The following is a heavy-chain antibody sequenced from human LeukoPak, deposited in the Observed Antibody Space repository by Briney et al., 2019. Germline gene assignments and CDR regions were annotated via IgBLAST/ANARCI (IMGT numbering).Heavy chain of an antibody. CDR2: INPNSGGT. CDR1: GYTFTGYY. J-gene: IGHJ4*02. V-gene: IGHV1-2*02. CDR3: ASEKKMGGYSYGFDY. D-gene: IGHD5-18*01. Sequence: ASVKVSCKASGYTFTGYYMHWVRQAPGQGLEWMGWINPNSGGTNYAQKFQGRVTMTRDTSISTAYMELSRLRSDDTAVYYCASEKKMGGYSYGFDYWGQGTLVTVSS.